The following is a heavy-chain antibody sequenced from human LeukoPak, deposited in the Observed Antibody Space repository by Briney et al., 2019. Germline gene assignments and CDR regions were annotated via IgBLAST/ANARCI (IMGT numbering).Heavy chain of an antibody. CDR1: CGSISRSDYS. Sequence: SETLSLTCGVCCGSISRSDYSGMCIPQPPGKRLECIGYIYHSGHISYNASLKSRVTISLDRSKQQFSLTLRSVTAADTAMYYYARDEAGYYAAFDIWGKGTMVTTSS. D-gene: IGHD2-2*01. J-gene: IGHJ3*02. CDR3: ARDEAGYYAAFDI. CDR2: IYHSGHI. V-gene: IGHV4-30-2*01.